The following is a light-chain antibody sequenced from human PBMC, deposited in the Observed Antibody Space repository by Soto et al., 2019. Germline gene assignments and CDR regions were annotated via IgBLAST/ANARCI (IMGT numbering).Light chain of an antibody. CDR1: SSDVGGYNY. CDR3: NSYTDTSRYV. V-gene: IGLV2-14*03. Sequence: QSVLTQPASVSGSPGQSISISRTGTSSDVGGYNYVSWYQQHPGKAPKLVIHDVSRRPSGVSFRFSGSKSGNTAYLTISGLQAEYEADYYCNSYTDTSRYVFGTGTKVTVL. CDR2: DVS. J-gene: IGLJ1*01.